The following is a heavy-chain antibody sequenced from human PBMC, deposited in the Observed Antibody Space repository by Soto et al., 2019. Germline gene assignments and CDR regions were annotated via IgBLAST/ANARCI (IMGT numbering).Heavy chain of an antibody. CDR3: ARRPGDPSYYYYMDV. CDR2: IYYSGST. CDR1: GGSISSSSYY. D-gene: IGHD4-17*01. J-gene: IGHJ6*03. Sequence: QLQLQESGPGLVKPSETLSLTCTVSGGSISSSSYYWGWIRQPPGKGLEWIGSIYYSGSTYYNPSLKSRVTISVDTSMNQFSLKLSSVTAADTAVYYCARRPGDPSYYYYMDVWGKGTTVTVSS. V-gene: IGHV4-39*01.